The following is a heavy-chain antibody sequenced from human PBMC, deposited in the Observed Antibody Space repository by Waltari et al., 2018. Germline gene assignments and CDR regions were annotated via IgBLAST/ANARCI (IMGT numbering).Heavy chain of an antibody. CDR1: GGTFSSYA. CDR2: IIPIFGTA. D-gene: IGHD2-15*01. V-gene: IGHV1-69*08. J-gene: IGHJ6*02. Sequence: QVQLVQSGAEVKKPGSSVKVSCKASGGTFSSYAISWVRQAPGQGLEWMGRIIPIFGTANDAQKFQGRVTITADKSTSTAYMELSSLRSEDTAVYYCARLAVAATLGTYYYGMDVWGQGTTVTVSS. CDR3: ARLAVAATLGTYYYGMDV.